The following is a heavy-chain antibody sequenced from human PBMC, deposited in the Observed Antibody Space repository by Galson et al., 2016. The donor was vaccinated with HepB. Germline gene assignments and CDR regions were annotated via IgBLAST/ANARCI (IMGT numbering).Heavy chain of an antibody. CDR3: ARQERMSSSWYSVWFDP. V-gene: IGHV4-39*01. CDR2: IYYSGTT. J-gene: IGHJ5*02. CDR1: GDSISSTNYY. Sequence: SETLSLTCAVSGDSISSTNYYWGWIRQPPGKGLEWIASIYYSGTTYYNPSLKGRVTISVDTSKNQFSVKLSSVTAADTAVYYCARQERMSSSWYSVWFDPWGQGTLVTVSS. D-gene: IGHD6-13*01.